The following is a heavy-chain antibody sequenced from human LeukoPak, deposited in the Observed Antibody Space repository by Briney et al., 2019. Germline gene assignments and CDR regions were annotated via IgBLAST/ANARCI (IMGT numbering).Heavy chain of an antibody. V-gene: IGHV3-21*01. J-gene: IGHJ6*02. D-gene: IGHD3-10*01. CDR1: GFTFSSYS. CDR3: ARSSRPNYGSGSYYIFYYYCMDV. Sequence: GGSLRLSCAASGFTFSSYSMNWVRQAPGKGLEWGSSISSSSSYIYYADSVKGRFTISRDNEKNSLYQQINRLRAEDTAVYYCARSSRPNYGSGSYYIFYYYCMDVWGQGTTVTVSS. CDR2: ISSSSSYI.